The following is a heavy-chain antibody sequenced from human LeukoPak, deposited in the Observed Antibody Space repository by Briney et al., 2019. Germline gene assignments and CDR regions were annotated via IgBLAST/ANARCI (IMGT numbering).Heavy chain of an antibody. V-gene: IGHV3-11*01. J-gene: IGHJ4*02. CDR3: ARAWTGYSYGDY. Sequence: LSLTCTVSGGSISSSSYYWGWIRQPPGKGLEWVSYISGSGSTIYYADSVKGRFTISRDNAKNSLYLQMNSLRADDTAVYYCARAWTGYSYGDYWGQGTLVTVSS. CDR2: ISGSGSTI. CDR1: GGSISSSSYY. D-gene: IGHD5-18*01.